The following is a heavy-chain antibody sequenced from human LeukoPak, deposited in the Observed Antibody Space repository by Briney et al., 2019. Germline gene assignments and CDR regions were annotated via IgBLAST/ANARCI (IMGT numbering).Heavy chain of an antibody. J-gene: IGHJ3*02. CDR1: GDSFSSHY. Sequence: SETLSLTCAVSGDSFSSHYWTWIRQSPGTGLEWIGYISHIGRTNYDPSLKSRVTISIDTSKNQFSLKLRSVTAADTAVYYCARDLVTVTKGFDIWGQGTMVSVSS. D-gene: IGHD4-17*01. CDR2: ISHIGRT. V-gene: IGHV4-59*11. CDR3: ARDLVTVTKGFDI.